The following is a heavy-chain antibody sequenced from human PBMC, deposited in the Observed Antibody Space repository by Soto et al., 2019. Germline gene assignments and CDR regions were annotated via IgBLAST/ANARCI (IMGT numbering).Heavy chain of an antibody. V-gene: IGHV1-46*03. CDR2: INPSGGST. D-gene: IGHD6-13*01. J-gene: IGHJ4*02. CDR1: GYTFTSYY. CDR3: ARGKSSWDFDY. Sequence: QVQLVQSGAEVKKPGASVKVSCKASGYTFTSYYMHWVRQAPGQGLEWMGIINPSGGSTSYAQKFQGRATRTKXTSTSTVYMELSSLRSEDTAVYYCARGKSSWDFDYWGQGTLVTVSS.